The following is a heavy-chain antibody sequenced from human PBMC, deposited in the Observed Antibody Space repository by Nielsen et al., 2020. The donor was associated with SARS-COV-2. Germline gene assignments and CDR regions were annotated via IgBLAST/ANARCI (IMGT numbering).Heavy chain of an antibody. V-gene: IGHV3-7*05. CDR2: IKQDGSEK. CDR1: GFTFSSYW. D-gene: IGHD3-3*01. J-gene: IGHJ6*02. CDR3: TTDDFWSGYYNYGMDV. Sequence: GESLKISCAASGFTFSSYWMSWVRQAPGKGLEWVANIKQDGSEKYYVDSVKGRFTISRDNAKNSLYLQMNSLKTEDTAVYYCTTDDFWSGYYNYGMDVWGQGTTVTVSS.